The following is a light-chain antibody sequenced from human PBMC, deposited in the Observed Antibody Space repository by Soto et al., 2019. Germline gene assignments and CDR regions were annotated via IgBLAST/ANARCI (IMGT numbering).Light chain of an antibody. CDR1: QTVSSN. CDR2: GAS. Sequence: DIVMTQSPATLSVSPGERATLSCRASQTVSSNYLAWCQQRPGQAPRLLIYGASTRATGIPVRFSGSASGTEFTLTISSLQSEDFTVYYCQQYNKWPLTFGQGTKVDIK. J-gene: IGKJ1*01. CDR3: QQYNKWPLT. V-gene: IGKV3-15*01.